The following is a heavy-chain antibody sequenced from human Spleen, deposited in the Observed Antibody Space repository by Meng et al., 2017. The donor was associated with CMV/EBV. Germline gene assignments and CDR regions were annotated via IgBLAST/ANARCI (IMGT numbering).Heavy chain of an antibody. Sequence: GSLRLSSAVYGGSFSGYYWSWIRQPPGKRLEWIGEINHSGSTNYNPSLKSRVTISVDTSKNQFSLKLSSVTAADTAVYYCARGRITIFGVVHMDVWGQGTTVTVSS. J-gene: IGHJ6*02. CDR2: INHSGST. CDR1: GGSFSGYY. D-gene: IGHD3-3*01. V-gene: IGHV4-34*01. CDR3: ARGRITIFGVVHMDV.